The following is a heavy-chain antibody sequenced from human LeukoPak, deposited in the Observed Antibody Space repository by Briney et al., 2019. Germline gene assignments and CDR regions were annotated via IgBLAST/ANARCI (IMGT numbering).Heavy chain of an antibody. CDR1: GSTFSNHG. CDR3: ARDLAAARLDF. CDR2: IWYDGSQE. Sequence: GGSLRLSCAASGSTFSNHGMHWVRQAPGKGLEWVANIWYDGSQEYYADTVKGRFTISRDISKNTLYLQMNSLRAEDTAVYYCARDLAAARLDFRGQGTLVTVSS. V-gene: IGHV3-33*01. D-gene: IGHD6-6*01. J-gene: IGHJ4*02.